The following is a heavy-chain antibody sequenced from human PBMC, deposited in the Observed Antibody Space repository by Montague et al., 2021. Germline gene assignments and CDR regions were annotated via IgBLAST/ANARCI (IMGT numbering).Heavy chain of an antibody. Sequence: SETLSLTCAAYGGSLSGYIWNWIRQPPGRDLEWIGQISHTGGTSYNPSLKSRVTMSVDTSENHVSLRLSSVTAADTAVYYCTRGEVAVTGIDYWGQGALVTVSS. CDR1: GGSLSGYI. CDR3: TRGEVAVTGIDY. V-gene: IGHV4-34*01. D-gene: IGHD6-19*01. CDR2: ISHTGGT. J-gene: IGHJ4*02.